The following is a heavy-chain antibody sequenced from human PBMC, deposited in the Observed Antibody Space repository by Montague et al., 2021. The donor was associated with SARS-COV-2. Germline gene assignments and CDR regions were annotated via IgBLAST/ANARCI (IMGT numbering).Heavy chain of an antibody. CDR2: ISISGST. Sequence: TLSLTCTVSGGSISSGSYYWSWIRQPAGKGLEWIGRISISGSTNYXPSLKSRVTISVDTSKNQFSLKVSSVTAADTAVYYCARDYGDYSYYYGLDVWGQGTTVTVSS. V-gene: IGHV4-61*02. J-gene: IGHJ6*02. CDR1: GGSISSGSYY. CDR3: ARDYGDYSYYYGLDV. D-gene: IGHD4-17*01.